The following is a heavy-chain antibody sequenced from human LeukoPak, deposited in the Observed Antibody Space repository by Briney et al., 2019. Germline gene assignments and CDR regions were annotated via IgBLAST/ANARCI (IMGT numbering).Heavy chain of an antibody. D-gene: IGHD6-6*01. CDR2: IYYSGST. CDR1: GGSISSYY. CDR3: ARAYSSSPMGYFDY. Sequence: PSETLPLTCTVSGGSISSYYWSWIRQPPGKGLEWIGYIYYSGSTNYNPSLKSRVTISVDTSKNQFSLKLSSVTAADTAVYYCARAYSSSPMGYFDYWGQGTLVTVSS. V-gene: IGHV4-59*08. J-gene: IGHJ4*02.